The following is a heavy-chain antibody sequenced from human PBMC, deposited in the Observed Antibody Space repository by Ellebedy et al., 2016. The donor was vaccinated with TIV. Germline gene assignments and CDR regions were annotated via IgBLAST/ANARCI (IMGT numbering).Heavy chain of an antibody. CDR3: AKGDRVAPPFDY. CDR2: INACNGNT. D-gene: IGHD2-15*01. CDR1: GYTFTSYA. J-gene: IGHJ4*02. Sequence: AASVKVSCKASGYTFTSYAMHWVRQASAQRLEWMGWINACNGNTKYSQKFQGRVTITRDTSASTAYLELSSLRSEDTAVYYCAKGDRVAPPFDYWGQGTLVTVSS. V-gene: IGHV1-3*01.